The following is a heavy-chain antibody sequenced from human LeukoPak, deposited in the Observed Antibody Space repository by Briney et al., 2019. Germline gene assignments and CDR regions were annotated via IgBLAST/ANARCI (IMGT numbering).Heavy chain of an antibody. V-gene: IGHV4-31*03. CDR2: IYYSGST. Sequence: KPSQTLSLTCTVSGGSISSGGYYWSWIRQHPGKGLEWIGYIYYSGSTYYNPSLKSRVTISVDTSKNQFSLKLSPVTAADTAVYYCARTGITMVRGVIINPQNYFDYWGQGTLVTVSS. D-gene: IGHD3-10*01. CDR3: ARTGITMVRGVIINPQNYFDY. J-gene: IGHJ4*02. CDR1: GGSISSGGYY.